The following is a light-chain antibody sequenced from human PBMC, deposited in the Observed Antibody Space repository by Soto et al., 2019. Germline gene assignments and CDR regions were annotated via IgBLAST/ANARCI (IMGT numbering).Light chain of an antibody. CDR2: DVS. V-gene: IGLV2-14*01. CDR3: SSYASSGYVV. CDR1: SSDVGGYNY. J-gene: IGLJ2*01. Sequence: QSALTQPASVSGSPGQSITSSCTGTSSDVGGYNYVSWYQQHPGKAPKLMIYDVSNRPSGVSNRFSGSKSGNTASLTISGLQAEDEADYYCSSYASSGYVVFGGGTKLTVL.